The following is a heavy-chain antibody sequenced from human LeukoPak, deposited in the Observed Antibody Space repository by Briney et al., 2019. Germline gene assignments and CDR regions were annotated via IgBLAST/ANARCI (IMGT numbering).Heavy chain of an antibody. CDR3: ARDPGSGYRGYNWFDP. CDR2: ISSSGSTI. Sequence: GGSPRLSCAASGFTFSDYYMSWIRQAPGKGLEWVSYISSSGSTIYYADSVKGRFTISRDNAKNSLYLQMNSLRAEDTAVYYCARDPGSGYRGYNWFDPWGQGTLVTVSS. J-gene: IGHJ5*02. D-gene: IGHD3-22*01. V-gene: IGHV3-11*04. CDR1: GFTFSDYY.